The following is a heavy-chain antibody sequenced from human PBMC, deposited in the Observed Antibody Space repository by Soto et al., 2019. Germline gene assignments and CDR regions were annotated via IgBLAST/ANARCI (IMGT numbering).Heavy chain of an antibody. CDR2: INAGNGNT. CDR3: ARGAGYSYADY. CDR1: GYTFTSYA. D-gene: IGHD5-18*01. V-gene: IGHV1-3*01. J-gene: IGHJ4*02. Sequence: GASVKVSCKASGYTFTSYAMHWVLQAPGQRLEWMGWINAGNGNTKYSQKFQGRVTITRDTSASTAYMELSSLRSEDTAVYYCARGAGYSYADYWGQGTLVTVSS.